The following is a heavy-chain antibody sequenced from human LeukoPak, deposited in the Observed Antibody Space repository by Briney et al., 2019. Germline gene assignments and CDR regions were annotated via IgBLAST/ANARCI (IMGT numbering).Heavy chain of an antibody. CDR2: INPNSGGT. D-gene: IGHD6-6*01. J-gene: IGHJ4*02. CDR3: ASIAARSYYFDY. CDR1: GYTFTSYG. Sequence: ASVKVSCKASGYTFTSYGISWVRQAPGQGLEWMGWINPNSGGTNYAQKFQGRVTMTRDTSISTAYMELSRLRSDDTAVYYCASIAARSYYFDYWGQGTLVTVSS. V-gene: IGHV1-2*02.